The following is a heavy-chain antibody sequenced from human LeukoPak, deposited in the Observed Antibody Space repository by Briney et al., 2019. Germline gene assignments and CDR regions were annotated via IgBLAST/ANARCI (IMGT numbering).Heavy chain of an antibody. J-gene: IGHJ3*02. CDR2: IYYSGST. V-gene: IGHV4-59*08. Sequence: SETLSLTCTVSGGSISSYYWSWIRQPPGKGLEWIGYIYYSGSTNYNPSLKSRVTISVDTSKNQFSLKLSSVTAADTAVYYCARPSYGAKGAFDIWGQGTMVTASS. CDR1: GGSISSYY. CDR3: ARPSYGAKGAFDI. D-gene: IGHD4-17*01.